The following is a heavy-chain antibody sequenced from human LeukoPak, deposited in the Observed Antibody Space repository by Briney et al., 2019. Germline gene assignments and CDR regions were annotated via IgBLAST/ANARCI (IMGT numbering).Heavy chain of an antibody. V-gene: IGHV1-3*01. CDR2: INAGNGNT. J-gene: IGHJ4*02. CDR1: GHTFTSYA. CDR3: ASPSSWTYYFDY. Sequence: ASVKVSCKASGHTFTSYAMHWVRQAPGQRLEWMGWINAGNGNTKYSQKFQGRVTITRDTSASTAYMELSSLRSEDTAVYYCASPSSWTYYFDYWGQGTLVTVSS. D-gene: IGHD6-13*01.